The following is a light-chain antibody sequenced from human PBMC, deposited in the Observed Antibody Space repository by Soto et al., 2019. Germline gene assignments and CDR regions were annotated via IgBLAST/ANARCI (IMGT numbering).Light chain of an antibody. Sequence: DIVLTQSPGTLSLSPGERATLPCRASQSVSSNFLAWYQQKPGQAPRLLIYGASSRATGIPDRFSGSGSGTDFTLTISRLEPEDFAVYYCQQYGSSPRTFGQGTKVEIK. CDR2: GAS. CDR1: QSVSSNF. CDR3: QQYGSSPRT. V-gene: IGKV3-20*01. J-gene: IGKJ1*01.